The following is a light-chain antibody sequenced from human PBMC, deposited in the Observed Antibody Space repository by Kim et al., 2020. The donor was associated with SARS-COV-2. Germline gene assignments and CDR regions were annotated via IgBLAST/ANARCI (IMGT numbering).Light chain of an antibody. V-gene: IGLV3-21*04. J-gene: IGLJ3*02. CDR2: YNN. CDR1: SIVSKS. Sequence: AAGKTAIVAGGADSIVSKSVHWFQQKPGQAPILVMYYNNDRPSGIPERFSGSNSGSTATLTISRVEAGDEAVYYCHVWDSTTDQGVFGGGTQLTVL. CDR3: HVWDSTTDQGV.